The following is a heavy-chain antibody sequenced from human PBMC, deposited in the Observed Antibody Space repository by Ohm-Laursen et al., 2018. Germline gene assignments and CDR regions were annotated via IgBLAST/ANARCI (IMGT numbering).Heavy chain of an antibody. J-gene: IGHJ6*02. CDR1: GGSISSYY. CDR2: IYYSGST. Sequence: SDTLSLTCTVSGGSISSYYWSWIRQPPGKGLEWIGYIYYSGSTNYNPSLKSRVTISVDTSKNQFSLKLSSVTAADTAVYYCARLRLTTTPKYTGVRGVPSPHQILYYYYYGMDVWGQGTTVTVSS. V-gene: IGHV4-59*07. CDR3: ARLRLTTTPKYTGVRGVPSPHQILYYYYYGMDV. D-gene: IGHD3-10*01.